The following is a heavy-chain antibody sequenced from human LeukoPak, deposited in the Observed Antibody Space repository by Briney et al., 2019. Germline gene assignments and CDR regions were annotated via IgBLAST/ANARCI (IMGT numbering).Heavy chain of an antibody. CDR1: GXXXXGYX. J-gene: IGHJ3*02. CDR2: XNHSGST. Sequence: SETLSLTCAVYGXXXXGYXXXXIXXPPXXXXXXXXXXNHSGSTNYNPSLKSRVTISVDTSKNQFSLKLSSVTAADTAVYYCARVCYGDSHFPDAFDIWGQGTMVTVSS. V-gene: IGHV4-34*01. CDR3: ARVCYGDSHFPDAFDI. D-gene: IGHD4-17*01.